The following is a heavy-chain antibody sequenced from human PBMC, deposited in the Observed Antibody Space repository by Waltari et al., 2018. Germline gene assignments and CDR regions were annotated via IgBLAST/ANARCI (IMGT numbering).Heavy chain of an antibody. Sequence: QVQLQQWGAGLLKPSETLSLTCAVYGGSFSGYYWSWIRQPPGKGLEWIGEINHSGSTNSNPALKSRVTISVDTSKNQFSLKLSSVTAADTAVYYCARVTMYYDFWSGYPNWFDPWGQGTLVTVSS. CDR3: ARVTMYYDFWSGYPNWFDP. CDR1: GGSFSGYY. J-gene: IGHJ5*02. V-gene: IGHV4-34*01. CDR2: INHSGST. D-gene: IGHD3-3*01.